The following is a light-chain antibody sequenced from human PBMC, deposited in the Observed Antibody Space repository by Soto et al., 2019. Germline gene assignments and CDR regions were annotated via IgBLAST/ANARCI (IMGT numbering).Light chain of an antibody. CDR1: AGAVTSAYY. J-gene: IGLJ2*01. Sequence: QAVVTQDPSLTVSPGGTVTLTCASSAGAVTSAYYTNWLQQKPGQAPRALIYSTSEKHSWTPARFSGSLRGGKAALTLSAEQPEDEADYYCLLYYGGAQVLFGGGTKLTVL. CDR2: STS. CDR3: LLYYGGAQVL. V-gene: IGLV7-43*01.